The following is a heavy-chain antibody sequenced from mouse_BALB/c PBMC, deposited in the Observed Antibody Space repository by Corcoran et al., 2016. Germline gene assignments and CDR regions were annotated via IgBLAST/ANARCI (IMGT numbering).Heavy chain of an antibody. J-gene: IGHJ3*01. Sequence: QIQLVQSGPELKKPGETVKISCKASGYTFTNYGMNWVKQAPGKGLKWMGWINTYTGEPTYADDFKGRFAFSLETSASTAYLQINNLKNEDMSTYFCARSLDSSCLFAYWGQGTLVTVSA. D-gene: IGHD3-2*01. CDR3: ARSLDSSCLFAY. CDR1: GYTFTNYG. CDR2: INTYTGEP. V-gene: IGHV9-1*02.